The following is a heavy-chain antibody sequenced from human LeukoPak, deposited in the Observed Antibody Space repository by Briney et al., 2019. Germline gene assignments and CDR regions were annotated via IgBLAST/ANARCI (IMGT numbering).Heavy chain of an antibody. CDR2: ISGSGDII. J-gene: IGHJ4*02. CDR3: AKPPDSGGNLDY. CDR1: GITFSSYA. V-gene: IGHV3-23*01. D-gene: IGHD4-23*01. Sequence: PGGSLRLSCAASGITFSSYAMSWVRQAPGKGLEWVSAISGSGDIIYYVDSVKGRFTISRDNSKNTLYLQMNSLRAEDTAVYYCAKPPDSGGNLDYWGQGTLVTVSS.